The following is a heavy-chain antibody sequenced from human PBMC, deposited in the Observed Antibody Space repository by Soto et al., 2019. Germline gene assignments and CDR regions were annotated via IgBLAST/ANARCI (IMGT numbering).Heavy chain of an antibody. J-gene: IGHJ4*02. CDR3: ARHFGGDYDYFDY. Sequence: PSETLSLTCTVSGGSISSSSYYWGWIRQPPGKGLEWIGSIYYSGSTYYNPSLKSRVTISVDTSKNQFSLKLSSVTAADTAVYYCARHFGGDYDYFDYWGQGTLVTVSS. CDR2: IYYSGST. CDR1: GGSISSSSYY. D-gene: IGHD4-17*01. V-gene: IGHV4-39*01.